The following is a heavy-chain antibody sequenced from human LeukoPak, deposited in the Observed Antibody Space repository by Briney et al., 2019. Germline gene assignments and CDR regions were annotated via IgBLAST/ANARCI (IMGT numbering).Heavy chain of an antibody. Sequence: SETLSLTCAVYLGSFSGYHWCWIRQPPGKGLERIGDINHSGDTNFNPPLKSRVTISVDTSKIQFSLKLSSVTAADTAVYYCARGVPPDYDYVWGRAAYYMDVWGKGTTVTVSS. J-gene: IGHJ6*03. V-gene: IGHV4-34*01. CDR2: INHSGDT. CDR1: LGSFSGYH. D-gene: IGHD3-16*01. CDR3: ARGVPPDYDYVWGRAAYYMDV.